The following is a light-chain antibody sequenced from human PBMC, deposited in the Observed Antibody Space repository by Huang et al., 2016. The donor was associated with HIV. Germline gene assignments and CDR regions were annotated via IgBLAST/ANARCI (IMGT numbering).Light chain of an antibody. Sequence: VLTQSPATLSVSLGESATVSCRASQNIGSNLAWYHQRPGQAPRLLIQGASTRATSVPARFSGSGSGTEFALTISSLRSEDSAVYYCYQYKHSFGQGTKLEIK. CDR2: GAS. CDR1: QNIGSN. J-gene: IGKJ2*01. CDR3: YQYKHS. V-gene: IGKV3-15*01.